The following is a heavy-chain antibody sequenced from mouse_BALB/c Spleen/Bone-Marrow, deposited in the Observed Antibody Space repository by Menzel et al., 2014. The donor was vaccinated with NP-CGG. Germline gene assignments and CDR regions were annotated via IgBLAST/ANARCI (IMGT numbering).Heavy chain of an antibody. D-gene: IGHD4-1*01. CDR3: ARLGGFYAMDY. J-gene: IGHJ4*01. CDR2: ISTYYGDA. Sequence: VMLVESGAELVRPGVSVKISCKGSGYTFTDYAMHWVKQSHAKSLEWIGVISTYYGDASYNQKFKGKATMTVDKSSSTAYMELARQASEDSAFYYCARLGGFYAMDYWGQGTSVTVSS. CDR1: GYTFTDYA. V-gene: IGHV1S137*01.